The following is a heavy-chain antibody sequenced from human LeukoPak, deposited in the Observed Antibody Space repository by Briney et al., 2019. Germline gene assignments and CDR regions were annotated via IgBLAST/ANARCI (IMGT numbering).Heavy chain of an antibody. Sequence: SVKVSCKASGGTFSSYAISWVRQAPGQGLEWMGRIIPILGIANYAQKFQGRVTITADKSTSTAYMELSSLRSEDTAVYYCARCIGGAGRGPPCMDVGAKGTRVPVS. J-gene: IGHJ6*04. CDR3: ARCIGGAGRGPPCMDV. D-gene: IGHD6-19*01. V-gene: IGHV1-69*04. CDR2: IIPILGIA. CDR1: GGTFSSYA.